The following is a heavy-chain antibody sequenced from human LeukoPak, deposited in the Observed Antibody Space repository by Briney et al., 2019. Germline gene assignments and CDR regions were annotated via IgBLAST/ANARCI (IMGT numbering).Heavy chain of an antibody. CDR2: VDPEDGET. J-gene: IGHJ4*02. CDR3: ATVDYYDSSGLDY. Sequence: ASVKISCKVSGYTFTDYYMHWVQQAPGKGLEWMGLVDPEDGETIYAEKFQGRVTITRDTSTNTAYMELSSLRSEDTAVYYCATVDYYDSSGLDYWGQGTLVTVSS. V-gene: IGHV1-69-2*01. D-gene: IGHD3-22*01. CDR1: GYTFTDYY.